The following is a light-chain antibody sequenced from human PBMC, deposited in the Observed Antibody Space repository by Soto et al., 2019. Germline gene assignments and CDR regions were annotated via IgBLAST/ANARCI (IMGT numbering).Light chain of an antibody. CDR2: AAS. Sequence: DIQMTQSPSTLSASVGDRVTITCRASQSISSWLAWYQQKPGKAPKLLSYAASKLESGVPSSFSSSGSGTEFTLPISRLKPDDFATYYCHQDHSYPWTCGQGTKVEFK. CDR3: HQDHSYPWT. CDR1: QSISSW. V-gene: IGKV1-5*01. J-gene: IGKJ1*01.